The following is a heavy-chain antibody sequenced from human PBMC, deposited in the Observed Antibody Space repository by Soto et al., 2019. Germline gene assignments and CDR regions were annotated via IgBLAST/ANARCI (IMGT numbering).Heavy chain of an antibody. CDR3: ATSSYYNWFDP. CDR2: IHYSGST. D-gene: IGHD3-10*01. Sequence: QLQLQESGPGLVKPSETLSLTCTVSGDSISSSTYYWGWVRQSPGKGLEWIGSIHYSGSTYYSPSLKSRVTISVDTSKSQFSLKLSSVTAADTAVYYCATSSYYNWFDPWGQGTLVTVSS. V-gene: IGHV4-39*01. CDR1: GDSISSSTYY. J-gene: IGHJ5*02.